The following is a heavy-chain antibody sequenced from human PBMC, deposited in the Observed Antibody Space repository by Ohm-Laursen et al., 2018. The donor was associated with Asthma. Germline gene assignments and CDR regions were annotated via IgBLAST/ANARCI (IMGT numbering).Heavy chain of an antibody. CDR1: GFTFSSYA. J-gene: IGHJ4*02. D-gene: IGHD2-15*01. CDR2: ISSSSSYI. V-gene: IGHV3-21*01. Sequence: SLRLSCAASGFTFSSYAMSWVRQAPGKGLEWVSSISSSSSYIYYADSVKGRFTISRDNAKNSLYLQMNSLRAEDTAVYYCARDSGHCSGGSCSGHFDYWGQGTLVTVSS. CDR3: ARDSGHCSGGSCSGHFDY.